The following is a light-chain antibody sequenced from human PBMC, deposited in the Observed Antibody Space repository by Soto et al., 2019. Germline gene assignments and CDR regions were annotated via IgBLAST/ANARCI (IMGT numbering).Light chain of an antibody. J-gene: IGKJ2*01. CDR1: QDISNY. CDR3: QQYDNLPLYT. V-gene: IGKV1-33*01. Sequence: DIQMTQSPSSLSASVGDRVTITCQASQDISNYLNWYQQKPGKAPKLLIYDASNLETGIPTRLSGSRSATNFTFTISSLQREDIATHYCQQYDNLPLYTFGQGTKLEIK. CDR2: DAS.